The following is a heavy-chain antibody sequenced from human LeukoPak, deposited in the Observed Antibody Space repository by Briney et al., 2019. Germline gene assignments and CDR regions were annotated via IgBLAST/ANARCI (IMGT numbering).Heavy chain of an antibody. CDR3: ARPSYCSGGSCYSI. Sequence: SETLSLTCAVYGGSFSGYYWSWIRQPPGKGLEWIGEINHSGSTNYNPSLKSRVTISVDTSKNQFSLKLSSVTAADTAVYYCARPSYCSGGSCYSIWGQGTLVTVSS. CDR1: GGSFSGYY. CDR2: INHSGST. D-gene: IGHD2-15*01. V-gene: IGHV4-34*01. J-gene: IGHJ4*02.